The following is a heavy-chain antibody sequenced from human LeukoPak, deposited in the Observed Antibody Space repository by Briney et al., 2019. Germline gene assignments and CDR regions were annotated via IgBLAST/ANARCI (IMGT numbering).Heavy chain of an antibody. J-gene: IGHJ4*02. V-gene: IGHV3-21*01. CDR3: ARDPRAGTQPFDY. Sequence: GGSLRLSCAASGFTFSSYSMNWVRQAPGKGLEWVSSISSSSSYIYYADSVKGRFTISRDNAKNSLYLQMNSLRAEDTAVYYCARDPRAGTQPFDYWGQGTLVTVSS. D-gene: IGHD1-7*01. CDR1: GFTFSSYS. CDR2: ISSSSSYI.